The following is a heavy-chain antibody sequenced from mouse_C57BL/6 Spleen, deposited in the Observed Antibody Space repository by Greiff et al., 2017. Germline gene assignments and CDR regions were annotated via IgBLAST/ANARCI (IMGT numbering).Heavy chain of an antibody. V-gene: IGHV2-5*01. CDR3: AKDAMDY. CDR2: IWRGGST. CDR1: GFSFTSYG. Sequence: QVQLKQSGPGLVQPSQCLSITCTVSGFSFTSYGVHWVRQSPGKGLEWLGVIWRGGSTDYDAAFMSSLSITKDNTRSPVFFKMNSLQADVTAIYYCAKDAMDYWGQGTSVTVSS. J-gene: IGHJ4*01.